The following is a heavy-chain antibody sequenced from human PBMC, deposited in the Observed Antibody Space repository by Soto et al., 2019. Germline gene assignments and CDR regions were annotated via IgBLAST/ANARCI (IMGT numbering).Heavy chain of an antibody. CDR3: ARSLYYDSTKQSHGWYFDL. CDR2: IYPGDSDT. CDR1: GYSFTSNW. J-gene: IGHJ2*01. D-gene: IGHD3-22*01. Sequence: PGESLKISCKGSGYSFTSNWIGWVRQLPGKGLEWMGIIYPGDSDTRYSPSFQGQVTISADKSISTAYLQWSSLKASDSAIYYCARSLYYDSTKQSHGWYFDLWGRGTLVTVSS. V-gene: IGHV5-51*01.